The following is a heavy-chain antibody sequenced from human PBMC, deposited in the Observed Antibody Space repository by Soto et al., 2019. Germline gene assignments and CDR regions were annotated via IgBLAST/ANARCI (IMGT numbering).Heavy chain of an antibody. CDR3: ARVVAAPTPDFDY. Sequence: PSETLSLTCAVYGGSFSGYYWSWIRQPPGKGLEWIGGINRSGSTNYNPSLKSRVTISVDTSKNQFSLKLSSVTAADTAVYYCARVVAAPTPDFDYWGQGTLVTVSS. D-gene: IGHD5-12*01. CDR1: GGSFSGYY. J-gene: IGHJ4*02. V-gene: IGHV4-34*01. CDR2: INRSGST.